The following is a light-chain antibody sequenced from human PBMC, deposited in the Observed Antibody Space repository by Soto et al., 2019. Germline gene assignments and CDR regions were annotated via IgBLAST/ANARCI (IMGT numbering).Light chain of an antibody. V-gene: IGKV3-15*01. Sequence: EIVMTQSPGTLSVSPGGRATLSCRASQSVSSNLAWYQQKPGQAPRLLIYAASTRATGIPGRFSGSGSGTEFTLTISSLRSEDFAVYYCQQYNNWPPWTFGQGTKVEMK. CDR2: AAS. CDR3: QQYNNWPPWT. CDR1: QSVSSN. J-gene: IGKJ1*01.